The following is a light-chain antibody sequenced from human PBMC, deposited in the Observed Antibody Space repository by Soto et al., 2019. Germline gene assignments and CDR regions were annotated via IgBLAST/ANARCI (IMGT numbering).Light chain of an antibody. CDR2: DVS. J-gene: IGLJ2*01. CDR1: SSDVGGYDY. Sequence: QSALTQPASVSGSPGQSITISCTGTSSDVGGYDYVSWYQQHPGKAPKVMIYDVSNRPSGVSNRFSGSKSGNTASLTISGLHGEDEDDYYCSAYTSSSTRVVFGGGTKLTVL. CDR3: SAYTSSSTRVV. V-gene: IGLV2-14*03.